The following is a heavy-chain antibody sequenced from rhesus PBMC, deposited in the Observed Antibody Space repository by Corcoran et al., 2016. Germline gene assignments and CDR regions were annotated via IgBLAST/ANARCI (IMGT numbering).Heavy chain of an antibody. CDR1: GGSISSSY. CDR2: SYGSGSST. V-gene: IGHV4-169*01. CDR3: ARYYEDDYGYYYTLNAFDF. D-gene: IGHD3-9*01. Sequence: QLQLQESGPGLVKPSETLSVTCAVSGGSISSSYWSWIRQAPGKGLEWIGYSYGSGSSTNYNPSLKSRVTLSVDTSKNQFSLKLSSVTAADTAVCYCARYYEDDYGYYYTLNAFDFWGQGLRVTVSS. J-gene: IGHJ3*01.